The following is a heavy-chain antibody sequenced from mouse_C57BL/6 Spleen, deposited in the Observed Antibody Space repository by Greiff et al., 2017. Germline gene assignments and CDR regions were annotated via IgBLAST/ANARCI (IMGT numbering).Heavy chain of an antibody. CDR3: ARVEGFAWFAY. J-gene: IGHJ3*01. V-gene: IGHV5-16*01. CDR1: GFTFSDYY. Sequence: EVKVVESEGGLVQPGSSMKLSCTASGFTFSDYYMAWVRQVPEKGLEWVANINYDGSSTYYLDSLKSRFIISRDNAKNILYLQMSSLKCEDTATYYCARVEGFAWFAYWGQGTLVTVSA. CDR2: INYDGSST.